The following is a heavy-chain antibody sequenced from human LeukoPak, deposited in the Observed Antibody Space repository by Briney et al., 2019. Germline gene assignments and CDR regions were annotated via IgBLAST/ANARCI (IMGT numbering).Heavy chain of an antibody. CDR3: ARAPPGITMVRGEILRSDDAFDI. Sequence: SQTLSLTCAISGDSVSSNSAAWNWIRQSPSRGLEWLGRTYYRSKWYNDYAVSVKSRITINPDTSKNQFSLQLNSVTPEDTAVYYCARAPPGITMVRGEILRSDDAFDIWGQGTMVTVSS. D-gene: IGHD3-10*01. CDR1: GDSVSSNSAA. V-gene: IGHV6-1*01. CDR2: TYYRSKWYN. J-gene: IGHJ3*02.